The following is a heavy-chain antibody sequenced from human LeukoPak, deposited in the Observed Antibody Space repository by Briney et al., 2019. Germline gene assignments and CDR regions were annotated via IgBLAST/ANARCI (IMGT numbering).Heavy chain of an antibody. Sequence: SETLSLTCTVSGGSISSGGYYWSWIRQHPGKGLEWIGYIYYSGSTYYNPSLKSRVTLSVDTSKNQFSLKLSSVTAADTAVYYCARAGDFASAGRGGPPYYFDYWGQGTLVTVSS. V-gene: IGHV4-31*03. CDR2: IYYSGST. CDR1: GGSISSGGYY. CDR3: ARAGDFASAGRGGPPYYFDY. J-gene: IGHJ4*02. D-gene: IGHD2-21*01.